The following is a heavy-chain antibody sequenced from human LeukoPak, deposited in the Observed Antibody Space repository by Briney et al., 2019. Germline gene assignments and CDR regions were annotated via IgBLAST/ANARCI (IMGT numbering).Heavy chain of an antibody. CDR3: ARGAGFAEPLPEY. D-gene: IGHD1-14*01. Sequence: SVKVSCKASGGTFSSYAISWVRQAPGQGLEWMGGIIPIFGTANYAQKFQGRVTITRDTSASTAYMELSSLRSEDAAVYYCARGAGFAEPLPEYWGQGTLLTVSS. CDR2: IIPIFGTA. J-gene: IGHJ4*02. CDR1: GGTFSSYA. V-gene: IGHV1-69*05.